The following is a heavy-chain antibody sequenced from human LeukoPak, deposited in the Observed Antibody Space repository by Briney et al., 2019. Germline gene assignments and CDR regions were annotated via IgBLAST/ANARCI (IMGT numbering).Heavy chain of an antibody. V-gene: IGHV3-30*18. CDR3: AKDEGLYSSSWYVIDY. CDR1: GFTFSSYG. J-gene: IGHJ4*02. CDR2: ISYDGSNK. Sequence: GGSLRLSCAASGFTFSSYGMHWVRQAPGKGLEWVAVISYDGSNKYYADSVKGRFTISRDNSKNTLYLQMNSLRAEDTAVYYCAKDEGLYSSSWYVIDYWGQGTLVTVSS. D-gene: IGHD6-13*01.